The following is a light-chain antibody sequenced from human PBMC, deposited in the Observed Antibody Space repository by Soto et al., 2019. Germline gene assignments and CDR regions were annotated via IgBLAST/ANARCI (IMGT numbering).Light chain of an antibody. CDR3: QQYNDWPLT. CDR1: QSVRSN. J-gene: IGKJ1*01. V-gene: IGKV3-15*01. Sequence: EIVMTQSPVTLSVSPGERATLSCRSSQSVRSNLAWYQQKPGQAPSLLIYGAFTRATGIPTRFRGTGSGTEFTLTISSLQSEDFALYYCQQYNDWPLTFDQGTKVEV. CDR2: GAF.